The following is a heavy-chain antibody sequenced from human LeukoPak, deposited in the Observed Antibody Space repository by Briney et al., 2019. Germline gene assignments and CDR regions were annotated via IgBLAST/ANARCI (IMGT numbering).Heavy chain of an antibody. J-gene: IGHJ4*02. Sequence: SVKVSCKASGGTFSSYAISWVRQAPGQGLEWMGGIIPIFGTANYAQKFQGRVTITADESTSTAYMELRSLRSDDTAVYYCARIIVDCSGGSCYPFDYWGQGALVTVSS. CDR3: ARIIVDCSGGSCYPFDY. D-gene: IGHD2-15*01. V-gene: IGHV1-69*13. CDR2: IIPIFGTA. CDR1: GGTFSSYA.